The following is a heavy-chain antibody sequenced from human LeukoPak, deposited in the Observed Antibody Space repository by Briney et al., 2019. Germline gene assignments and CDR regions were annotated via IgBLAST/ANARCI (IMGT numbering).Heavy chain of an antibody. CDR2: ISSSGLTM. D-gene: IGHD4-17*01. V-gene: IGHV3-48*03. CDR3: ARRTTGDDY. J-gene: IGHJ4*02. CDR1: GFTFSNYE. Sequence: GGSLRLSCAASGFTFSNYEMNWVRQAPGWGLEWVSYISSSGLTMYYADSVKGRFIISRDNAKNSLYLQMNSLRAEDTAVYYCARRTTGDDYWGQGTLVTVSS.